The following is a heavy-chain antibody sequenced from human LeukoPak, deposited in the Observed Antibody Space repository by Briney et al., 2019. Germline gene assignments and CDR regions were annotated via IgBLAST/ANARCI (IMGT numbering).Heavy chain of an antibody. J-gene: IGHJ1*01. CDR3: ARGGLIDSSGYQH. D-gene: IGHD3-22*01. CDR1: GGTFSSYA. Sequence: SVKVSCKASGGTFSSYATSWVRQAPGQGLEWMGRIIPIFGTANYAQKFQGRVTITTDESTSTAYMELSSLRSEDTAVYYCARGGLIDSSGYQHWGQGTLVTVSS. V-gene: IGHV1-69*05. CDR2: IIPIFGTA.